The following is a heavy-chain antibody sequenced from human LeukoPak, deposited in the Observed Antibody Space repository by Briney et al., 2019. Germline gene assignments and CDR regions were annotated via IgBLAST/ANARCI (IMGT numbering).Heavy chain of an antibody. D-gene: IGHD4-23*01. Sequence: PGGSLRLSCAASGFTFSSYSMDWVRQAPGKGLEWVSSISSSSNNINYADSVKGRFTISRDTGKNSLYLLMNSLRAEDTAVYYCVYGGGYFQHWGQGTLVTVSS. J-gene: IGHJ1*01. CDR2: ISSSSNNI. V-gene: IGHV3-21*01. CDR1: GFTFSSYS. CDR3: VYGGGYFQH.